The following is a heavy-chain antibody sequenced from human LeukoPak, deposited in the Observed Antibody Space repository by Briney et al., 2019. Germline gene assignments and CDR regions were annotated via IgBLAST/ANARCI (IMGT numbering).Heavy chain of an antibody. Sequence: GGSLRLSCAASGFAFSMYWMHWVRQAPGKGLLWVSRINTDGSTTNYADSVKGRFTMSRDNAKNTLYLQMNSLRFEDTAVYYCARVPPSVGEATSEYFQDWGQGTLVTVSS. D-gene: IGHD1-26*01. CDR3: ARVPPSVGEATSEYFQD. J-gene: IGHJ1*01. CDR1: GFAFSMYW. V-gene: IGHV3-74*01. CDR2: INTDGSTT.